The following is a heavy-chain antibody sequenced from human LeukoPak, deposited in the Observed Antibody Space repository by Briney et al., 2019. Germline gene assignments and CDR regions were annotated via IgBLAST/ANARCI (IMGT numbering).Heavy chain of an antibody. CDR2: INPNSGGT. Sequence: ASVKVSCKTSAYTFTSYAMNWVRQAPGQGLEWMGWINPNSGGTNYAQKFQGRVTMTRDTSISTAYMELRSLRSDDTAVYYCARAGHRKYYYDNAYDYWGQGTLVTVSS. CDR3: ARAGHRKYYYDNAYDY. CDR1: AYTFTSYA. J-gene: IGHJ4*02. V-gene: IGHV1-2*02. D-gene: IGHD3-22*01.